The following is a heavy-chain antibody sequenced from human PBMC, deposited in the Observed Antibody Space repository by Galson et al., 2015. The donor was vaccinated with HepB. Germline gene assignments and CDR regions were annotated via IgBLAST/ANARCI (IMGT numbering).Heavy chain of an antibody. D-gene: IGHD4-17*01. CDR3: ANDLVGDYGDNRYN. Sequence: SLRLSCAASGFTFSSYAMSWVRQAPGKGLEWVSAISGSGGSTYYADSVKGRFTISRDNSKNTLYLQMNSLRAEDTAVYYCANDLVGDYGDNRYNLGLGTLVTVSS. CDR2: ISGSGGST. CDR1: GFTFSSYA. J-gene: IGHJ4*02. V-gene: IGHV3-23*01.